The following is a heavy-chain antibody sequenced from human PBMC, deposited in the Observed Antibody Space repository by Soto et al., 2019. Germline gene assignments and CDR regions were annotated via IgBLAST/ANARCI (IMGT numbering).Heavy chain of an antibody. Sequence: GASVKVSCKASGYTFTSYYMHLLLQAPVQVLEWMGIINPSGGSTSYAQKFQGRVTMTRDTSTSTVYMELSSLRSEDTAVYYCAAINPYQEEGIAVAGNWDDAFDIWGQGTMVTVSS. D-gene: IGHD6-19*01. CDR1: GYTFTSYY. V-gene: IGHV1-46*03. J-gene: IGHJ3*02. CDR2: INPSGGST. CDR3: AAINPYQEEGIAVAGNWDDAFDI.